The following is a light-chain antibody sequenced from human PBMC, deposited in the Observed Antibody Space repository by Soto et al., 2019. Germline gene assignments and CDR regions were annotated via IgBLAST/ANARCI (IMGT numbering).Light chain of an antibody. J-gene: IGLJ1*01. CDR2: EVS. CDR1: SSDVGGYNY. Sequence: QSALTQPASVSGSPGQSITISCTGTSSDVGGYNYVSWYQQHPGKAPKLMIYEVSNRPSGVSNRFSGSKSGNTASLTISGPQADDEADYYCSSYTSRSTLYVFGTGTKLTVL. CDR3: SSYTSRSTLYV. V-gene: IGLV2-14*01.